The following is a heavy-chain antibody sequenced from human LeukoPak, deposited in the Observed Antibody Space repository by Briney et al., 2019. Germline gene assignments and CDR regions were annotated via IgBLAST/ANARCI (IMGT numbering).Heavy chain of an antibody. CDR3: AKSITMIVVVMAA. J-gene: IGHJ5*02. Sequence: GGSLRLSCVASGFTCSSYAMSWVRQAPGKGLEWVSAISGSGGRTYYADSVKGRFTISRDNSKNTLYLQMNSLRAEDTAVYYCAKSITMIVVVMAAWGQGTLVTVSS. CDR2: ISGSGGRT. D-gene: IGHD3-22*01. CDR1: GFTCSSYA. V-gene: IGHV3-23*01.